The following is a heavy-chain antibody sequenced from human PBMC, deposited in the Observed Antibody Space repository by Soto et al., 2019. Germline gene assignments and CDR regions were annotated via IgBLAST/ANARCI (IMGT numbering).Heavy chain of an antibody. CDR1: GFTFSRYW. CDR3: ARVNDYVWGSYRYNDYFDY. Sequence: GGSLRLSCAASGFTFSRYWMHWVRQAPGKGLVWVSRINSDGSSTSYADSVKGRFTISRDNAKNTLYLQMNSLRAEDTAVYYCARVNDYVWGSYRYNDYFDYWGQGTLVTVSS. J-gene: IGHJ4*02. D-gene: IGHD3-16*02. V-gene: IGHV3-74*01. CDR2: INSDGSST.